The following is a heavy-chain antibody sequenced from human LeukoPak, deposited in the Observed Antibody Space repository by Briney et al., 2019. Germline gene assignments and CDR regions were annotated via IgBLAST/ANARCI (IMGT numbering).Heavy chain of an antibody. D-gene: IGHD2-15*01. CDR3: ARGLEGYGDAFDI. CDR1: GFTFSSYE. V-gene: IGHV3-48*03. Sequence: GGSLRLSCAASGFTFSSYEMNWVRQAPGKWLEWVSYISSSGSTIYYADSVKGRFTISRDNAKNSLYLQMNSLRAEDTAVYYCARGLEGYGDAFDIWGQGTMVTVSS. CDR2: ISSSGSTI. J-gene: IGHJ3*02.